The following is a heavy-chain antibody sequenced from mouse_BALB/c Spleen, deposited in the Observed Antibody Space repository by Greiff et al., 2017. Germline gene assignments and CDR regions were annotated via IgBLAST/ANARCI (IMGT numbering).Heavy chain of an antibody. CDR2: ILPGSGST. CDR3: ESPITTANREGFAY. D-gene: IGHD1-2*01. V-gene: IGHV1-9*01. CDR1: GYTFSSYW. Sequence: QVQLKQSGAELMKPGASVKISCKATGYTFSSYWIEWVKQRPGHGLEWIGEILPGSGSTNYNEKFKGKATFTADTSSNTAYMQLSSLTSEDSAVYDSESPITTANREGFAYGGQGTLVTVSA. J-gene: IGHJ3*01.